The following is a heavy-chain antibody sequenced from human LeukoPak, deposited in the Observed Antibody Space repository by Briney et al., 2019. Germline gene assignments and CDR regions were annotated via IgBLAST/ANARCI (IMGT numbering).Heavy chain of an antibody. V-gene: IGHV1-69*05. Sequence: SVKVSCKASGGTFSSYAISWVRQAPGQGLEWMGVIIPIFGTANYAQKFQGRVTITTDESTSTAYVELSRLRSEDAAVYYCARHLSFGVASPFDYWGQGTLVTVSS. CDR3: ARHLSFGVASPFDY. D-gene: IGHD3-3*01. CDR2: IIPIFGTA. J-gene: IGHJ4*02. CDR1: GGTFSSYA.